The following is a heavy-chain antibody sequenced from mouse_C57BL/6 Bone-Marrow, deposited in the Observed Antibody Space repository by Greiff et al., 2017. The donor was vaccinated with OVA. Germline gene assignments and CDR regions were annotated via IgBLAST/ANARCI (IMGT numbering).Heavy chain of an antibody. CDR3: EGLWLGY. Sequence: QVHVKQPGAELVKPGASVKLSCKASGYTFTSYWMHWVKQRPGQGLEWIGMIHPNSGSTNYNEKFKSKATLTVYKSSSTAYMLLSSLTSVDSAVYYCEGLWLGYWDRGTALTVSS. CDR2: IHPNSGST. V-gene: IGHV1-64*01. CDR1: GYTFTSYW. D-gene: IGHD2-2*01. J-gene: IGHJ2*01.